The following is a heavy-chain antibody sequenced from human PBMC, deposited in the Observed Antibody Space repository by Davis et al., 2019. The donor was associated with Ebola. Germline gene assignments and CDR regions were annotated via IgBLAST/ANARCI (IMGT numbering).Heavy chain of an antibody. CDR2: IYPGDSDT. CDR1: GYSFTSYW. J-gene: IGHJ6*02. D-gene: IGHD3-10*01. CDR3: VRSLWFGESYYYYGMDV. V-gene: IGHV5-51*01. Sequence: GESLKISCKGSGYSFTSYWIGWVRQMPGKGLEWMGIIYPGDSDTRYSPSFQGQVTISADKSISTAYLQWSSLKASDTAMYYCVRSLWFGESYYYYGMDVWGQGTTVTVSS.